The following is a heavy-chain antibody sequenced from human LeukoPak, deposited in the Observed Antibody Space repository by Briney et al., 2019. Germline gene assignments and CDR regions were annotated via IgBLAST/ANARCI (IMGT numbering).Heavy chain of an antibody. CDR2: IKQDGSKK. CDR1: GFTFSDYW. Sequence: GGSQRLSCAASGFTFSDYWMSWVRQTPGKGLEWMGNIKQDGSKKYYVDSVKGRFTISRDNAKNSLYLQMNSLRAEDTAVYYCARERVAAGCYFDCWGQGTLVTVSS. D-gene: IGHD6-13*01. V-gene: IGHV3-7*03. J-gene: IGHJ4*02. CDR3: ARERVAAGCYFDC.